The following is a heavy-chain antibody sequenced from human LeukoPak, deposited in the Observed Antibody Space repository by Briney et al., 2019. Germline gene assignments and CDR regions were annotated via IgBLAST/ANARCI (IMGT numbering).Heavy chain of an antibody. CDR2: IYYSGST. V-gene: IGHV4-39*01. Sequence: SETLSLTCTVSGGSIRSSSSYWGWIRQPPGKGLEWIGSIYYSGSTYYNPSLKSRVTISVDTSKNQFSLKLSSVTAADTAVYYCARYSYGYPYYFDYWGQGTLVTVSS. CDR1: GGSIRSSSSY. CDR3: ARYSYGYPYYFDY. J-gene: IGHJ4*02. D-gene: IGHD5-18*01.